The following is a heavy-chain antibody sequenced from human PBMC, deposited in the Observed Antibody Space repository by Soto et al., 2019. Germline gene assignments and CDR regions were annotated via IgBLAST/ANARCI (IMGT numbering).Heavy chain of an antibody. V-gene: IGHV3-33*01. CDR2: IWYDGSNK. CDR1: GFTFSSYG. CDR3: ARDLRGWNDAGPAY. Sequence: QVQVVESGGGVVQPGRSLRLSCAASGFTFSSYGMHWVRQAPGKGLEWVAVIWYDGSNKYYADSVKGRFTISRDNSKNTLYLQMNSLRAEDTAVYYCARDLRGWNDAGPAYWGRGTLVTVSS. D-gene: IGHD1-1*01. J-gene: IGHJ4*02.